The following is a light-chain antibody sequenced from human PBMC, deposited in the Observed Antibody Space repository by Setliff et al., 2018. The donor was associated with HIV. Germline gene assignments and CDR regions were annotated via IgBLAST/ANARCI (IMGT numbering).Light chain of an antibody. Sequence: QSALAQPRSVSGSPGQSVTFSCTGSSSDVGAYNYVSWYQQHPGKVPKLILYDVTKRPSGVPDRFSGSKSGDTTSLTISGLQSEDEADYYCCSYAGTYTYIFGTGTKVTVL. CDR3: CSYAGTYTYI. V-gene: IGLV2-11*01. CDR2: DVT. CDR1: SSDVGAYNY. J-gene: IGLJ1*01.